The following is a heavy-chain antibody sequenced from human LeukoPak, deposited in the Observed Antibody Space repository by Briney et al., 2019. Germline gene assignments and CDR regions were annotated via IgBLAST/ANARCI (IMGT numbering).Heavy chain of an antibody. V-gene: IGHV4-59*01. CDR3: ARDCSGGSCYSRSRAFDI. CDR1: GGSISSYY. CDR2: IYYSGST. D-gene: IGHD2-15*01. J-gene: IGHJ3*02. Sequence: SETLSLTCTVSGGSISSYYWSWIRQPPGKGLEWIGYIYYSGSTNYNPSLKSRVTISVDTSKNQFSLKLSSLTAADTAVYYCARDCSGGSCYSRSRAFDIWGQGTMVTVSS.